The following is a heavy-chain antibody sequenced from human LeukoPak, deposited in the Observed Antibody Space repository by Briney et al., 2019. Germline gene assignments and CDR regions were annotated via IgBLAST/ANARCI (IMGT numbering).Heavy chain of an antibody. Sequence: GGSLRLSCAASGFTVSSNYMSWVRQAPGKGLEWVSVIYSGGSTHYADSVKGRFTISRDNSKNTLYLQMNSLRAEDTAVYYCARGRGYEVPYYYYYGMDVWGQGTTVTVSS. CDR3: ARGRGYEVPYYYYYGMDV. V-gene: IGHV3-66*01. D-gene: IGHD1-1*01. CDR1: GFTVSSNY. CDR2: IYSGGST. J-gene: IGHJ6*02.